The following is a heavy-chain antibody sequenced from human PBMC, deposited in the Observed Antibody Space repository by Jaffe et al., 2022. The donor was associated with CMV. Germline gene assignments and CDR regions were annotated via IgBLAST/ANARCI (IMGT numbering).Heavy chain of an antibody. D-gene: IGHD3-22*01. CDR2: ISGSGGST. V-gene: IGHV3-23*01. CDR1: GFTFSSYA. Sequence: EVQLLESGGGLVQPGGSLRLSCAASGFTFSSYAMSWVRQAPGKGLEWVSAISGSGGSTYYADSVKGRFTISRDNSKNTLYLQMNSLRAEDTAVYYCAIPPLGYYYDSSGSKAGGYWGQGTLVTVSS. J-gene: IGHJ4*02. CDR3: AIPPLGYYYDSSGSKAGGY.